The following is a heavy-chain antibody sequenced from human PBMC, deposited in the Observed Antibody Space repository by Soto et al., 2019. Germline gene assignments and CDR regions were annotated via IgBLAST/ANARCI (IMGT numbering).Heavy chain of an antibody. CDR2: ISGSGGST. CDR3: AKDGVPAAWNYFDY. Sequence: GGSLRLSCAASGFTFNSYAMTWVRQAPGKGLEWVSGISGSGGSTYYADSVKGRFTISRDNSKNTLYLQMNSLRAEDTAVYYCAKDGVPAAWNYFDYWGQGTLVPVSS. V-gene: IGHV3-23*01. CDR1: GFTFNSYA. J-gene: IGHJ4*02. D-gene: IGHD2-2*01.